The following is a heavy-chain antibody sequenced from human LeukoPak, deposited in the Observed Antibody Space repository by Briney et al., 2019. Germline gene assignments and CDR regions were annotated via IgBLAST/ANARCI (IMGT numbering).Heavy chain of an antibody. J-gene: IGHJ4*02. CDR2: IWYDGSNK. D-gene: IGHD3-22*01. CDR3: ARERRDYNTPRHFDY. CDR1: GFTFSSYG. V-gene: IGHV3-33*01. Sequence: PGGSLRLSCAASGFTFSSYGMHWVRQAPGKGLEWVAVIWYDGSNKYYADSVKGRFTISRDNSKNTLYLQMNSLRAEDTAVYYCARERRDYNTPRHFDYWGQGTLVTVSS.